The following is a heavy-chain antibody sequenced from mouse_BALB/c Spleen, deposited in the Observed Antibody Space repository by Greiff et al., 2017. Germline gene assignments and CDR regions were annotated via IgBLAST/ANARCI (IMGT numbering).Heavy chain of an antibody. CDR2: INPSTGYT. Sequence: QVQLKQSGAELAKPGASVKMSCKASGCTFTSYWMHLVKQRPGQGLEWIGYINPSTGYTEYNQKFKDKATLTADKSSSTAYMQLSSLTSEDSAVYYCARVTVVAPDYWGQGTTLTVSS. CDR1: GCTFTSYW. D-gene: IGHD1-1*01. CDR3: ARVTVVAPDY. J-gene: IGHJ2*01. V-gene: IGHV1-7*01.